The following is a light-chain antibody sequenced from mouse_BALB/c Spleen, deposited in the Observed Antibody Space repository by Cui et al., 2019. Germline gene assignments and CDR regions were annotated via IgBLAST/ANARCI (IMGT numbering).Light chain of an antibody. CDR1: SSVSY. CDR3: HQWSSYPWT. V-gene: IGKV4-80*01. CDR2: STS. Sequence: QILLTRSPAIFSASLGEEITLTCSGSSSVSYMHWYKQKSGTSPKLLIYSTSNLASGVPSRFSGSGSGTFYSLTISSVEAEDAADYYCHQWSSYPWTFGGGTKLEIK. J-gene: IGKJ1*01.